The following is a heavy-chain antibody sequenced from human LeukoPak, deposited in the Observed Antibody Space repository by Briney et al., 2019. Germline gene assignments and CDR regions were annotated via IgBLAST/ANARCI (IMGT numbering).Heavy chain of an antibody. CDR1: GFTFSSYA. V-gene: IGHV3-23*01. Sequence: PGGSLRLSCAPSGFTFSSYAMSWVRPAPGKRLECVSDLSGSGGSTYYADSVQGRFTVSRDNSENTLYPQMNSLRAEDTAVYYCANLALYYDSSGYYYDWGQGTLVTVSS. CDR2: LSGSGGST. J-gene: IGHJ4*02. CDR3: ANLALYYDSSGYYYD. D-gene: IGHD3-22*01.